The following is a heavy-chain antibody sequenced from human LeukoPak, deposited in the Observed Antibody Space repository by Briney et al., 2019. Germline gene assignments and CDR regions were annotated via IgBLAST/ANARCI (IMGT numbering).Heavy chain of an antibody. Sequence: GGSLRLSCRPSGGTFGDYAMSWVRQAPGKGLEWVGFITSKAFGGTAEYAASVKGRFTISRDDSKSLAYLQMNSLNTEDTAVYYCTRDREAAAGINGLDIWGQGTMVTVSS. D-gene: IGHD6-13*01. CDR2: ITSKAFGGTA. CDR1: GGTFGDYA. CDR3: TRDREAAAGINGLDI. J-gene: IGHJ3*02. V-gene: IGHV3-49*04.